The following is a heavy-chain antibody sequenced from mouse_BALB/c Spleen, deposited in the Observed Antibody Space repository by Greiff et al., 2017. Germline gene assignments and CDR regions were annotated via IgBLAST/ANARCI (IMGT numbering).Heavy chain of an antibody. CDR1: GFSLSTSGMG. D-gene: IGHD1-2*01. V-gene: IGHV8-12*01. J-gene: IGHJ2*01. CDR3: ARRMDYGYHYFDY. Sequence: QVTLKESGPGILQPSQTLGLTCSFSGFSLSTSGMGVSWIRQPSGKGLEWLAHIYWDDDKRYNPSLKSRLTISKDTSRNQVFLKITSVDTADTATYYCARRMDYGYHYFDYWGQGTTLTVSS. CDR2: IYWDDDK.